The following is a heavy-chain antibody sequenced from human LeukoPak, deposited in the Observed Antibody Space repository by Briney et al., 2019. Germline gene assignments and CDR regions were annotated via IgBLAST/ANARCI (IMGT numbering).Heavy chain of an antibody. J-gene: IGHJ4*02. CDR3: AKTGYSSGWYRIWDY. D-gene: IGHD6-19*01. Sequence: GGSLRLSCAASGFTFSSFEMSWVRQAPGKGLEWVSAISGSGGSAYYADSVKGRFTISRDNSRNSLSLQMISLRAEDTALYYCAKTGYSSGWYRIWDYWGQGTLVTVSS. CDR2: ISGSGGSA. V-gene: IGHV3-23*01. CDR1: GFTFSSFE.